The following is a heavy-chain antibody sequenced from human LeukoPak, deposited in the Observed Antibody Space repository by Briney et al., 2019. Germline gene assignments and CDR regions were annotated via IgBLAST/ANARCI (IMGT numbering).Heavy chain of an antibody. CDR3: ARGTGSYRYNFRY. V-gene: IGHV3-23*01. J-gene: IGHJ4*02. D-gene: IGHD3-16*02. CDR2: ISGSGGST. Sequence: GGSLRLSCAASGFTFSSYAMSWVRQAPGKGLEWVSAISGSGGSTYYADSVKGRFTISRDNSKNTLYLQMNSPRAEDTAVYYCARGTGSYRYNFRYWGQGTLVTVSS. CDR1: GFTFSSYA.